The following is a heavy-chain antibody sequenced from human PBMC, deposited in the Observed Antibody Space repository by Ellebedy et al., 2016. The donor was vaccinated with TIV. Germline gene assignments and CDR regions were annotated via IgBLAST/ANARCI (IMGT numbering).Heavy chain of an antibody. D-gene: IGHD3-22*01. CDR3: ARGAMSSGYYFFD. CDR1: GFTFSTYS. J-gene: IGHJ4*02. Sequence: GGSLRLXXAASGFTFSTYSMNWVRQAPGKGLEWVSSISSTSSYMYYADSVKGRFTISRDNAKKSLYLRMSSLRADDTAVYYCARGAMSSGYYFFDWGQGTLVTVSS. CDR2: ISSTSSYM. V-gene: IGHV3-21*01.